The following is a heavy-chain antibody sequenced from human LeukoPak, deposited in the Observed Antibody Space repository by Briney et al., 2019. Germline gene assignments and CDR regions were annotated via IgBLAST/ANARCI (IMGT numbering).Heavy chain of an antibody. J-gene: IGHJ4*02. Sequence: KTSETLSLTCTVSGGSISSSTYYWGWIRQPPGRGLEWIGTIYYSGSTYYNPSLKSRLTISVDTSESQFSLKLSSVTTADTAVYYCARRDTAKYYFDYWGQGTLVTVSS. CDR2: IYYSGST. D-gene: IGHD5-18*01. CDR3: ARRDTAKYYFDY. CDR1: GGSISSSTYY. V-gene: IGHV4-39*01.